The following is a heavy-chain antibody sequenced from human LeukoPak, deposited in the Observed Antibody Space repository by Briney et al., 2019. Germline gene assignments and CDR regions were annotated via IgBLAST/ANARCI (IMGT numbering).Heavy chain of an antibody. CDR1: GFTVSSTY. Sequence: PGGSLRLSCAASGFTVSSTYMGWVRQAPGKGLEWVSVTYSGGSIYSADSVKGRFTIPRDNSKNTLYLQMNSLRADDTAVYYCVRVRIPYYFDYWGQGALVTVSS. J-gene: IGHJ4*02. CDR2: TYSGGSI. D-gene: IGHD5-18*01. CDR3: VRVRIPYYFDY. V-gene: IGHV3-53*01.